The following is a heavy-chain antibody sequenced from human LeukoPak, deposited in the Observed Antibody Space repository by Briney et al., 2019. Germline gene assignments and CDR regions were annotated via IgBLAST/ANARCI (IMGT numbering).Heavy chain of an antibody. CDR1: GYTFTSYG. D-gene: IGHD1-14*01. J-gene: IGHJ6*02. V-gene: IGHV1-18*01. CDR2: ISAYNGNT. CDR3: ARDTAGSRNYYYYYGMDV. Sequence: GASVTVSCKASGYTFTSYGISWVRQAPGQGLEWMGWISAYNGNTNYAQKLQGRVTMTTDTSTSTAYMELRSLRSDDTAVYYCARDTAGSRNYYYYYGMDVWGQGTTVTVSS.